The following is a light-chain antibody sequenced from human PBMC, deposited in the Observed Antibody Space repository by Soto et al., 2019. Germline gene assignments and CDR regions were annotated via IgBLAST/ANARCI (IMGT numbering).Light chain of an antibody. Sequence: ESVMTQSPLSLSVTPGEPASISCRSSQSLLHSNGYNYLDWYLQKPGQSPQLLIYLVSFRAAGVPERFSGSGSGTYFTQKISRVEAADVGVYYCMQALQTPTFGGGTKVEIK. J-gene: IGKJ4*01. CDR1: QSLLHSNGYNY. V-gene: IGKV2-28*01. CDR2: LVS. CDR3: MQALQTPT.